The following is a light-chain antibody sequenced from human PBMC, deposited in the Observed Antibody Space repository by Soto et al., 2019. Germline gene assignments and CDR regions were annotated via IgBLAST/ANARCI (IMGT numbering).Light chain of an antibody. CDR1: SSDVVTYNL. CDR2: EGT. V-gene: IGLV2-23*03. Sequence: QSVLTQPASVSGSPGQSISISCTGTSSDVVTYNLVSWYQQHPGKAPTVLIYEGTKRPSGVSNRFSGSKSGNTASLTISGLQTEDEADYYCYSFAGSTTFSFCFGPGTRSPS. CDR3: YSFAGSTTFSFC. J-gene: IGLJ1*01.